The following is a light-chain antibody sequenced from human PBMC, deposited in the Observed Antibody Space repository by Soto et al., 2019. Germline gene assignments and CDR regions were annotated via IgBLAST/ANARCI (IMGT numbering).Light chain of an antibody. Sequence: QSVLTQPASVSGSPGQSITISCTGTSSDVGASNYVSWYQHHPGKAPKLMIYDVSNRPSRVSDRFSGSKSGNTASLTISGLQAEDEADYYCSSYTSSSTLGVFGTGTKLTVL. CDR2: DVS. J-gene: IGLJ1*01. V-gene: IGLV2-14*03. CDR3: SSYTSSSTLGV. CDR1: SSDVGASNY.